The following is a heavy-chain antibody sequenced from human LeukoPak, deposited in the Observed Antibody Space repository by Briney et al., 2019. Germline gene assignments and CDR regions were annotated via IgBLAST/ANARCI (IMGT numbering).Heavy chain of an antibody. CDR1: GYSISSGYY. V-gene: IGHV4-38-2*01. D-gene: IGHD2-15*01. J-gene: IGHJ6*03. Sequence: PSETLSLTCAVSGYSISSGYYWGWIRQPPGKGLEWIGGTYHSGSTYYNPSLKSRVTISVDTSKNQLSLKLSSVTAADTAVYYCARRDIGAAYSSLGYYYMDVWGKGTTVTVSS. CDR3: ARRDIGAAYSSLGYYYMDV. CDR2: TYHSGST.